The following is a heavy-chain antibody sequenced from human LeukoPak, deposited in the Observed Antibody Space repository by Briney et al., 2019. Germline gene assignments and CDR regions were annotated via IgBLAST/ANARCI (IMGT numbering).Heavy chain of an antibody. J-gene: IGHJ4*02. CDR1: GFTFSSYA. CDR3: ARDGAVAGIYYYFDY. CDR2: ISYDGSNK. D-gene: IGHD6-19*01. V-gene: IGHV3-30-3*01. Sequence: GGSLRLSCAASGFTFSSYAMHGVRQAPGKGLEWVAVISYDGSNKYYADSVKGRFTISRDNSKNTLYLQMNRLRAEDTAVYSCARDGAVAGIYYYFDYWGQGTLVTVSS.